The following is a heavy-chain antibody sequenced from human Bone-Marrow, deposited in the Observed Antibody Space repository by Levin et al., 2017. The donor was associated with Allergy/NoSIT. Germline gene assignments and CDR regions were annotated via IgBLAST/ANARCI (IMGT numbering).Heavy chain of an antibody. CDR3: TRDTGGHSYGFYGMDV. V-gene: IGHV3-9*01. D-gene: IGHD5-18*01. CDR2: LSWNSATV. J-gene: IGHJ6*02. Sequence: SCAASGFTFDDYAMHWVRQAPGKGLEWVAGLSWNSATVAYADFVNDRFTISRDNAGNSLSLQMNSLRPEDTALYYCTRDTGGHSYGFYGMDVWGQGTTVTVSS. CDR1: GFTFDDYA.